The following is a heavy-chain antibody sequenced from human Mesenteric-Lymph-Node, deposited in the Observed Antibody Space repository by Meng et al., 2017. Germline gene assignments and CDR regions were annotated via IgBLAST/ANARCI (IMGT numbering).Heavy chain of an antibody. V-gene: IGHV3-30*01. CDR2: ISYDGSNK. Sequence: GGSLRLSCAASGFTFSSYAMHWVRQAPGKGLEWVAVISYDGSNKYYADSVKGRFTISRDNSKNTLYLQMNSLRAEDTAVYYCAREYYYDSSGYYLYYYYGMDVWGQGTMVTAP. CDR3: AREYYYDSSGYYLYYYYGMDV. D-gene: IGHD3-22*01. J-gene: IGHJ6*02. CDR1: GFTFSSYA.